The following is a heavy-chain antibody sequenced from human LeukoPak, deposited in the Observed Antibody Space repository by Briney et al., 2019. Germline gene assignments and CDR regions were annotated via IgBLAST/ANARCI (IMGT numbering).Heavy chain of an antibody. Sequence: PSETLSLTCTVSGASISSGHYYWSWIGQHPEKGLEWIGYIYYSGSTHYSPSLKNRVTISVDTSKNQFSLKLNSVTAADTAVYYCAREVGTYDFWSGSNWFDPWGQGTLVTVSS. CDR1: GASISSGHYY. CDR3: AREVGTYDFWSGSNWFDP. CDR2: IYYSGST. D-gene: IGHD3-3*01. J-gene: IGHJ5*02. V-gene: IGHV4-31*03.